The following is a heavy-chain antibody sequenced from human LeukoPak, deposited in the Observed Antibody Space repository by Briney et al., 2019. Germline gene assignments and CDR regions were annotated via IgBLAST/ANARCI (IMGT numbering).Heavy chain of an antibody. CDR3: ATAPWIQLWLPFDY. CDR1: GYTLTELS. V-gene: IGHV1-24*01. D-gene: IGHD5-18*01. CDR2: FDPEDGET. Sequence: ASVKVSCKVSGYTLTELSMHWVRQAPGKGLEWMGGFDPEDGETIYAQKFQGRVTMTEDTSTDTAYMELSSLRSEDTAVYYCATAPWIQLWLPFDYWGQGTLVTVSS. J-gene: IGHJ4*02.